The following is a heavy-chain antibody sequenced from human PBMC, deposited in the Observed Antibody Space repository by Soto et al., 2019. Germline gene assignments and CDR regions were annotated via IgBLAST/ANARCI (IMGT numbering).Heavy chain of an antibody. Sequence: GGSLRLSCAASGFTFSSYGMHWVRQAPGKGLEWVAVIWYDGSNKYYADSVKGRFTISRDNSKNTLYLQMNSLRAEDTAVYYCARGSGSGSYFTHEMDVWGKGTTVTVSS. V-gene: IGHV3-33*01. CDR3: ARGSGSGSYFTHEMDV. CDR2: IWYDGSNK. CDR1: GFTFSSYG. D-gene: IGHD3-10*01. J-gene: IGHJ6*04.